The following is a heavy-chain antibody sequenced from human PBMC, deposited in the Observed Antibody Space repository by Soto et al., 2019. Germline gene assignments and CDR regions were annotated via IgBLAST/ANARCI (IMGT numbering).Heavy chain of an antibody. CDR1: GGFVSSGSYY. V-gene: IGHV4-34*01. CDR3: ARVERGTATTVVDAFDI. CDR2: MSHSGGT. J-gene: IGHJ3*02. Sequence: QVQLQQWGAGLLKPSETLSLTCAVYGGFVSSGSYYWSWIRQPPGKGLEWIGEMSHSGGTHFNPSLKSRVTISVDTSKNQFSLKMSSVTAAETDLYYCARVERGTATTVVDAFDIWGPGTMVTVSS. D-gene: IGHD1-1*01.